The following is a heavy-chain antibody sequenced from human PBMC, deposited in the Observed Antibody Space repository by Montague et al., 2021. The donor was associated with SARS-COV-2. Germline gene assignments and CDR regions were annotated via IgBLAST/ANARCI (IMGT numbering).Heavy chain of an antibody. J-gene: IGHJ3*02. D-gene: IGHD3-10*01. CDR1: RDSIGSHNYF. CDR2: VDYSGLT. V-gene: IGHV4-39*07. CDR3: AKDGEALAWGTFDI. Sequence: SETLSLTCTVSRDSIGSHNYFWAWIRQPPGKGLEWIGSVDYSGLTFYNPSLESRVTISVDTSKKQFSLKVNSVTAADTAVYYCAKDGEALAWGTFDIWGRGTMVTVSS.